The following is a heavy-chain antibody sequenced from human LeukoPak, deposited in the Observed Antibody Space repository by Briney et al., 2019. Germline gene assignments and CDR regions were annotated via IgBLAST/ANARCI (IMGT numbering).Heavy chain of an antibody. J-gene: IGHJ3*02. CDR3: ARELYSLDAFDI. V-gene: IGHV3-33*01. D-gene: IGHD1-26*01. Sequence: PGRSLRLSCAASGFTFSSYGMHWVRQAPGKGLEWVAVIWYDGSNKYYADSVKGRFTISRDNSKNTLYLQMNSLRAEDTAVYYCARELYSLDAFDIWGQGTMVTVSS. CDR1: GFTFSSYG. CDR2: IWYDGSNK.